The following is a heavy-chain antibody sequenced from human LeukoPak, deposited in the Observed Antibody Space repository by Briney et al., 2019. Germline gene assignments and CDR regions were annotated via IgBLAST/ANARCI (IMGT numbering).Heavy chain of an antibody. CDR2: IKQDGSEK. CDR3: ARSRGLVAVAATDY. CDR1: GFTFSSYW. J-gene: IGHJ4*02. V-gene: IGHV3-7*03. D-gene: IGHD2-15*01. Sequence: GGSLRLSCAASGFTFSSYWMSWVRQAPGKGLEWVANIKQDGSEKYYVDSVKGRFTISRDNAKNSLYLQMNSLRAEDTAVYYCARSRGLVAVAATDYWGQGTLVTVSS.